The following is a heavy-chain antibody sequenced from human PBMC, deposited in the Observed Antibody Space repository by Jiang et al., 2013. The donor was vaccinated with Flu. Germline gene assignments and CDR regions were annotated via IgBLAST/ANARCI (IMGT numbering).Heavy chain of an antibody. CDR3: ARVRPGYYFDY. D-gene: IGHD6-25*01. Sequence: SCCWMSWVRQAPGKGLEWVANIKEDGSEKYYVDSVKGRFTISRDNTKNSLYLQMDSLRAEDTAVYYCARVRPGYYFDYWGQGTLVTVSS. CDR2: IKEDGSEK. V-gene: IGHV3-7*01. J-gene: IGHJ4*02. CDR1: SCCW.